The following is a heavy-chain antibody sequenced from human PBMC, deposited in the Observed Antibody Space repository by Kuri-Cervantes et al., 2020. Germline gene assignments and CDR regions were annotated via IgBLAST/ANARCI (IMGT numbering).Heavy chain of an antibody. CDR2: IYHTGGS. D-gene: IGHD3-10*01. CDR3: ARGRQNYYGSGSYYPFDY. V-gene: IGHV4-39*01. CDR1: GGSISSNDYY. J-gene: IGHJ4*02. Sequence: SETLSLTCSVSGGSISSNDYYWGWIRQPPGKGLEWIAHIYHTGGSYNNPSLKSRVTISVDTSKNQFSLNLNSVTAADTAVYYCARGRQNYYGSGSYYPFDYWGQGTLVTVSS.